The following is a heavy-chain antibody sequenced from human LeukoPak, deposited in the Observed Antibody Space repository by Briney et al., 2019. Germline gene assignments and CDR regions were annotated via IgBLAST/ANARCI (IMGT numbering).Heavy chain of an antibody. CDR1: GYTFTSYG. CDR2: ISAYNGNT. CDR3: ARAYDSSGYYLGFDY. J-gene: IGHJ4*02. D-gene: IGHD3-22*01. V-gene: IGHV1-18*01. Sequence: ASVKVSCKASGYTFTSYGISWVRQAPGQGLEWVGWISAYNGNTNYAQKLQGRVTMTTDTSTSTAYMELRSLRSDDTAVYYCARAYDSSGYYLGFDYWGQGTLVTVSS.